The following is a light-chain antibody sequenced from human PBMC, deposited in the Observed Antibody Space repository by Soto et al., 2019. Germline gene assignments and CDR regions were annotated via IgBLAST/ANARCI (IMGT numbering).Light chain of an antibody. CDR3: QQYGSSPAT. V-gene: IGKV3-20*01. J-gene: IGKJ1*01. CDR2: GAS. Sequence: EIVLTQSPGTLSFSPGERATLSCRASQSVSSSYLAWYQQKPGQAPRLLIYGASSRATGIPDRFSGSGSGTDFTLTISRLEPEDFAVYYCQQYGSSPATFGQGTEVEIK. CDR1: QSVSSSY.